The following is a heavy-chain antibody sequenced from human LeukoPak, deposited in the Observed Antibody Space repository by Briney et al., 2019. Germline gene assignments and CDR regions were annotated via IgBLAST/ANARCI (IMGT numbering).Heavy chain of an antibody. Sequence: PSETLSLTCAVYGGSFSGYYWSWIRQPPGKGLEWIWEINHSGSTNYNPSLKSRVTISVDTSKNQFSLKLSSVTAADTAVYYCARSPVVPAASSDYWGQGTLVTVSS. CDR2: INHSGST. CDR1: GGSFSGYY. D-gene: IGHD2-2*01. CDR3: ARSPVVPAASSDY. J-gene: IGHJ4*02. V-gene: IGHV4-34*01.